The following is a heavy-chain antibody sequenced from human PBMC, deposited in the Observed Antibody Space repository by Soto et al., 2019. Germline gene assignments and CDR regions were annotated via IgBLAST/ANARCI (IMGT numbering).Heavy chain of an antibody. D-gene: IGHD5-18*01. CDR1: GYSFTSYW. J-gene: IGHJ3*02. Sequence: PGESLKISCRVSGYSFTSYWIGWVRQMPGKGLEWMGGIYPGDSDSRYSPSFQGQVTISADNSISTAYLQWSSLKASDTAIYYCARHPYNYGTPAGVFDIWGQGTRVTVSS. CDR2: IYPGDSDS. V-gene: IGHV5-51*01. CDR3: ARHPYNYGTPAGVFDI.